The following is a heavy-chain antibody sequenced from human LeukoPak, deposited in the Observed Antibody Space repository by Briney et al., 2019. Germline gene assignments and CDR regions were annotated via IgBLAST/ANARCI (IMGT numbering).Heavy chain of an antibody. CDR3: ARDDDSSGYYY. CDR1: GFTFSSYS. Sequence: GGSLRLSCAASGFTFSSYSMTWVRQAPGKGLEWVSSISSSSSYIYYADSVKGRFTISRDNAKNSLYLQMNSLRGEDTAVYYCARDDDSSGYYYWGQGTLVTVSS. CDR2: ISSSSSYI. V-gene: IGHV3-21*01. J-gene: IGHJ4*02. D-gene: IGHD3-22*01.